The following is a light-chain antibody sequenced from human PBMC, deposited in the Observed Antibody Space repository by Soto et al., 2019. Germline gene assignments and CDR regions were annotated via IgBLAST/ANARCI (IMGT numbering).Light chain of an antibody. Sequence: DIQMTQSPSSLSASVGDSITITCRASQSISSSLNWYQQKPGEAPKLLIYAASTLQSGVPSSFSGSGSGTDFTPPISSLQPEDFATYYCQQSYRTPRTFGQGTKVEIK. J-gene: IGKJ1*01. CDR1: QSISSS. V-gene: IGKV1-39*01. CDR2: AAS. CDR3: QQSYRTPRT.